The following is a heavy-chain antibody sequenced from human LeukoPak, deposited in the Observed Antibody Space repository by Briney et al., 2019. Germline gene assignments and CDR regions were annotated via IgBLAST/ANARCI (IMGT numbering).Heavy chain of an antibody. D-gene: IGHD5-12*01. CDR2: IYYSGST. Sequence: PSETLSLTCTVSGGSISSGDYYWSWIRQPPGKGLEWIGYIYYSGSTYYNPSLKSRVTISVDTSKNQFSLKLSSVTAADTAVYYCASAPPGPVATIGKYFDYWGQGTLVTVSS. CDR3: ASAPPGPVATIGKYFDY. V-gene: IGHV4-30-4*08. J-gene: IGHJ4*02. CDR1: GGSISSGDYY.